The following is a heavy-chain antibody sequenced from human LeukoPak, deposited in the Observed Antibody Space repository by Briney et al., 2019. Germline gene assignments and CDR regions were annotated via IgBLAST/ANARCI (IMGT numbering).Heavy chain of an antibody. Sequence: GGSLRLSCAASGFTFSRYHIHWVRQAPGKGLEWVAVISSDGSTKYYADSVKGRFTISRDNSKNTLYLQMSSLRAEDTAVYYCARETGPDSTGPRGPGANWFDPWGQGTLVTVSS. J-gene: IGHJ5*02. D-gene: IGHD3-22*01. V-gene: IGHV3-30-3*01. CDR1: GFTFSRYH. CDR2: ISSDGSTK. CDR3: ARETGPDSTGPRGPGANWFDP.